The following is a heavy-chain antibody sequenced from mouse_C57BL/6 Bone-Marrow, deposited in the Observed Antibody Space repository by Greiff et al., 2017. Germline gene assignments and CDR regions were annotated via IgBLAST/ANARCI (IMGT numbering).Heavy chain of an antibody. CDR1: GYTFTSYW. J-gene: IGHJ2*01. CDR3: ARSGPLGRSFDY. CDR2: IYPTSGRT. V-gene: IGHV1-55*01. D-gene: IGHD4-1*01. Sequence: VQLQQPGAELVKPGASVKMSCKASGYTFTSYWITWVKQRPGQGLEWIGDIYPTSGRTNYNEKFKSKAILTVDTSSNTAYMQLSSLPSEDFAVFYCARSGPLGRSFDYWGQGTTLTVSS.